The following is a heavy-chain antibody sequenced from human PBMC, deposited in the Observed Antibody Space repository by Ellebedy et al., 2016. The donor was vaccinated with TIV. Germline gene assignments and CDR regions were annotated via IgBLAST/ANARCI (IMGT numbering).Heavy chain of an antibody. V-gene: IGHV4-34*01. CDR1: GGSFCGHF. CDR3: ARVAFIDNTRVSSHFDY. D-gene: IGHD2-2*01. Sequence: SETLSLXXGGHGGSFCGHFWTWIRQPPGKGLEWIGEINCSGSTKYNPSLTSRVTMSVDTSKKQFSLKLSFVTAADTAMYYCARVAFIDNTRVSSHFDYWGQGTLVTVSS. CDR2: INCSGST. J-gene: IGHJ4*02.